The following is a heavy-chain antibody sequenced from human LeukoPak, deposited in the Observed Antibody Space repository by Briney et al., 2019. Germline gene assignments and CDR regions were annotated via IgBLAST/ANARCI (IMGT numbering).Heavy chain of an antibody. J-gene: IGHJ4*02. Sequence: PGGSLRLSCAASGFTFSSYGMHWVRQAPGKGLEWVAVIWYGGSNKYYADSVKGRFTISRDNSKNTLYLQMNSLRAEDTAVYNCAKGSFIAAAGDYFDYWGQGTLVTVSS. D-gene: IGHD6-13*01. CDR2: IWYGGSNK. CDR3: AKGSFIAAAGDYFDY. CDR1: GFTFSSYG. V-gene: IGHV3-30*02.